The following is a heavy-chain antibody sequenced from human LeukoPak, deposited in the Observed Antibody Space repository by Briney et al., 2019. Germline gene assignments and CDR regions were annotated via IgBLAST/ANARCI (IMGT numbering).Heavy chain of an antibody. D-gene: IGHD7-27*01. CDR2: ISDSGST. CDR1: GGSITGYH. Sequence: SETLSLTCTVAGGSITGYHWNWIRQPPGKGLEWIAYISDSGSTKYSPSLRTRVTITIDTSKNHFSLMLTSVTAADTAVYYCATYRNNWGGRGYWGQGALVTVSS. CDR3: ATYRNNWGGRGY. V-gene: IGHV4-59*01. J-gene: IGHJ4*02.